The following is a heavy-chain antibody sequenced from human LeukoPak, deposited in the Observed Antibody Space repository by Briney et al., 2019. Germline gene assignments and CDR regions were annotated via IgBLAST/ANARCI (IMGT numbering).Heavy chain of an antibody. J-gene: IGHJ4*02. D-gene: IGHD6-19*01. CDR2: ISWNSGSI. Sequence: GGSLRLSCAASGFTFDDYAMHWVRQAPGKGLEWVSGISWNSGSIGYADSVKGRFTISRDNAKNSLYLQMNSLRAEDTALYYCAKDGFGAVAGSFDYWGQGTLVTVSS. V-gene: IGHV3-9*01. CDR1: GFTFDDYA. CDR3: AKDGFGAVAGSFDY.